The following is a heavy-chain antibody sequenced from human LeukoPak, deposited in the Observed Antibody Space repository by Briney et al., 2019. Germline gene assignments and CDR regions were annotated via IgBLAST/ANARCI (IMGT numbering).Heavy chain of an antibody. D-gene: IGHD3-3*01. CDR1: GFTLSSYA. Sequence: GGSLRLSCAASGFTLSSYAMSWVRQAPGKGLEWVSAISGSGGSTYYADSVKGRFTISRDNSKNTLYLQMNSLRAEDTAVYYCAKAHLLEWLLNYWGQGTLVTVSS. CDR3: AKAHLLEWLLNY. V-gene: IGHV3-23*01. CDR2: ISGSGGST. J-gene: IGHJ4*02.